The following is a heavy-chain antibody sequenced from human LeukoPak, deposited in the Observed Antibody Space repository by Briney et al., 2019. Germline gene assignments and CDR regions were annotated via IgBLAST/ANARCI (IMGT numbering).Heavy chain of an antibody. Sequence: PGGSLRLSCGASGFIFSSSVMHGVRQAPGKGLEGVAGISSDGNNKYYVDSVKGRFTISRDNSKNTLYLQMNSLRAEDTAVHYCAKVRVYYDFWSGLDYWGQGTLVTVS. D-gene: IGHD3-3*01. V-gene: IGHV3-30*18. J-gene: IGHJ4*02. CDR3: AKVRVYYDFWSGLDY. CDR1: GFIFSSSV. CDR2: ISSDGNNK.